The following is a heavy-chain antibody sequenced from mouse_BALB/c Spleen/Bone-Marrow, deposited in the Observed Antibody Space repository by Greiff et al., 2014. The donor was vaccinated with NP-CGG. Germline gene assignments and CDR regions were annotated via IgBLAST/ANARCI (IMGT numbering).Heavy chain of an antibody. V-gene: IGHV1-55*01. Sequence: VKLQQSGAELVKPGTSVKMSCKASGYTFTSYWMHWVKQRPGQGLEWIGEIYPGSDSTNYNEKFKSKATLTVDTSSSTAYMQLSSLKSEDFDVYYCAREKDWVFDYWGQGTTLTVSS. J-gene: IGHJ2*01. D-gene: IGHD4-1*01. CDR1: GYTFTSYW. CDR2: IYPGSDST. CDR3: AREKDWVFDY.